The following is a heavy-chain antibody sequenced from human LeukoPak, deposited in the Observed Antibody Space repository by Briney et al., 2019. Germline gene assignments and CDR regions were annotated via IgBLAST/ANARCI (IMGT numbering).Heavy chain of an antibody. CDR2: INPNSCGT. CDR3: ARPTNYYDSSGYSS. J-gene: IGHJ4*02. D-gene: IGHD3-22*01. V-gene: IGHV1-2*02. Sequence: ASVKVSCKASGYTFTGYYMHWVRQAPGPGLEWMGWINPNSCGTNYAQKFQGRVTMTRDTSISTAYMELSRLRSDDTAVYYCARPTNYYDSSGYSSWGQGTLVTVSS. CDR1: GYTFTGYY.